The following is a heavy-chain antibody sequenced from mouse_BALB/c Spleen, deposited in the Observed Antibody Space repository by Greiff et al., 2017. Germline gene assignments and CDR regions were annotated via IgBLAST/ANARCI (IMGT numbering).Heavy chain of an antibody. CDR3: ARHTAAMDY. V-gene: IGHV5-6*01. CDR1: GFTFSSYG. Sequence: EVQRVESGGDLVKPGGSLKLSCAASGFTFSSYGMSWVRQTPDKRLEWVATISSGGSYTYYPDSVKARFTISRDNAKNTLYLQMSSLKSEDTAMYYCARHTAAMDYWGQGTSVTVSS. CDR2: ISSGGSYT. D-gene: IGHD1-2*01. J-gene: IGHJ4*01.